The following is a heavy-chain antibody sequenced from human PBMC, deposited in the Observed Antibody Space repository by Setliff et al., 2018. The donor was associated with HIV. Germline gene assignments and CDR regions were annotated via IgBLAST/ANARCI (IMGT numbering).Heavy chain of an antibody. J-gene: IGHJ6*03. CDR2: ISHSGST. V-gene: IGHV4-34*01. D-gene: IGHD6-13*01. Sequence: SETLSLTCAVYGGSFSGYSWNWIRQPPGKGLEWIGEISHSGSTNYNPSLKSRVTISVDTSKNQFSLKLSSVAAADTAVYYCARGARLLAGYSNRWDYYHMKVWGKGTTVTVSS. CDR1: GGSFSGYS. CDR3: ARGARLLAGYSNRWDYYHMKV.